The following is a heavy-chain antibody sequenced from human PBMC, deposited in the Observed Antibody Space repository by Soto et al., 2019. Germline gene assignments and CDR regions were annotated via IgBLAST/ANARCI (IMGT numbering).Heavy chain of an antibody. V-gene: IGHV3-7*01. CDR3: ATGGSGTYYLGPLVY. CDR1: AFSLKTYW. CDR2: IRQYGDET. Sequence: EVQLVESGGGLVLPGGSLRLSCVGSAFSLKTYWMAWVRQAPGKGLECVANIRQYGDETFYVDSVKGRFTISRDNANNSVYLQMDNLRAEDTGVYYCATGGSGTYYLGPLVYWGQGIMVIVSS. J-gene: IGHJ4*02. D-gene: IGHD3-10*01.